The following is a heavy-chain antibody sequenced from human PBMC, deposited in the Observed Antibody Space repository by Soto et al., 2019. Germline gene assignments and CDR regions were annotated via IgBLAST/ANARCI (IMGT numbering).Heavy chain of an antibody. V-gene: IGHV3-48*02. CDR1: GFTVSSTNY. J-gene: IGHJ4*01. CDR2: ITISSTTV. CDR3: VRDRDLYRDMFHADL. D-gene: IGHD3-10*02. Sequence: GGSLRLSCVVSGFTVSSTNYMSWVRQAPGKGLEWVSYITISSTTVYYADSVRGRFTISADNAENSVILQMNSLRDEDSAVYFCVRDRDLYRDMFHADLWGQGTLVTVSS.